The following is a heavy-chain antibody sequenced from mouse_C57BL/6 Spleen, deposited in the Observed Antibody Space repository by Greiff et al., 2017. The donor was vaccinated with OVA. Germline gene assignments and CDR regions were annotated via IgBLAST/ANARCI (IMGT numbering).Heavy chain of an antibody. D-gene: IGHD2-5*01. V-gene: IGHV1-53*01. CDR3: ARSARSNYVKDAMDY. CDR1: GYTFTSYW. CDR2: INPSNGGT. J-gene: IGHJ4*01. Sequence: QVQLQQPGTELVKPGASVKLSCKASGYTFTSYWMHWVKQRPGQGLEWIGNINPSNGGTNYNEKFKSKATLTVDKSSSTAYMQRSSLTSEDSAVYYGARSARSNYVKDAMDYWGQGTSVTVSS.